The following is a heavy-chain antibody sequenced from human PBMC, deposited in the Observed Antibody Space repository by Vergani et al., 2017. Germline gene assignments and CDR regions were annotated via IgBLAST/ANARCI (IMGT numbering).Heavy chain of an antibody. CDR3: AKKGGGYCSGGTCYPEY. CDR2: ISGSGSSK. J-gene: IGHJ4*02. V-gene: IGHV3-23*04. Sequence: EVQLVESGGGLVQPGGSLRISCAASGFTFDNYAMTWVRQAPGKGLQWVSGISGSGSSKFYEDSLKGRVTISRDNSKNTLYLQMKSLRPEDTAVYYCAKKGGGYCSGGTCYPEYWGQGTLVIVSS. D-gene: IGHD2-15*01. CDR1: GFTFDNYA.